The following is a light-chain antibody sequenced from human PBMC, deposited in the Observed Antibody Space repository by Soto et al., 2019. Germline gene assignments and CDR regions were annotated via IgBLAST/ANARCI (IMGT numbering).Light chain of an antibody. J-gene: IGLJ2*01. CDR2: EVS. CDR3: SSYAGSHVV. Sequence: QPVLTQPPSASGSPGQSVTISFTGTSSDVGGYNYVSWYQQHPGKAPKLMIYEVSKRPSGVPDRFSGSKSGNTASLTVSGLQAEDEADYYCSSYAGSHVVFGGGTKLTVL. CDR1: SSDVGGYNY. V-gene: IGLV2-8*01.